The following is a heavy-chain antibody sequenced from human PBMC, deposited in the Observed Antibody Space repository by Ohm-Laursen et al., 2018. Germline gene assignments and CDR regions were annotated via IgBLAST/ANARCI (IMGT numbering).Heavy chain of an antibody. J-gene: IGHJ6*02. V-gene: IGHV3-33*01. CDR1: GFTFSSYG. CDR3: ARDRGGYNSNGMDV. D-gene: IGHD5-24*01. CDR2: IWYDGSNK. Sequence: SLRLSCAASGFTFSSYGMHWVRQAPGKGLGWVAVIWYDGSNKYYADSVKGLFTISRDNSKNTLYLQMNSLRAEDTAVYYCARDRGGYNSNGMDVWGQGTTVTVSS.